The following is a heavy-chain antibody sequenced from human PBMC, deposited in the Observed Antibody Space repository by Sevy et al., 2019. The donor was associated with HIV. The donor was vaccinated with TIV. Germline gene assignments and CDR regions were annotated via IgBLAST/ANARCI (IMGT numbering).Heavy chain of an antibody. V-gene: IGHV3-7*01. CDR2: IKQDGSEK. J-gene: IGHJ4*02. CDR3: ARDDGNHDY. CDR1: GFTLSRYW. Sequence: GGSLRLSCAASGFTLSRYWMSWVRQAPGKGLEWVANIKQDGSEKYYVDSVKGRLTIYRVNAKSSLYLQMNSLRAEDTAVYYCARDDGNHDYWGQGTLVTVSS.